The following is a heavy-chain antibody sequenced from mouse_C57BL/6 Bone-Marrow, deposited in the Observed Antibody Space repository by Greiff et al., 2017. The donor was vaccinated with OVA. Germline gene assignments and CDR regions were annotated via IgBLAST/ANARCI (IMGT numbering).Heavy chain of an antibody. CDR1: GFNIKDDY. CDR3: TTDYSNYYAMDY. V-gene: IGHV14-4*01. J-gene: IGHJ4*01. D-gene: IGHD2-5*01. Sequence: VQLQQPGAELVKPGASVKMSCTASGFNIKDDYMHWVKQRPEQGLEWIGWIDPENGDTEYASKFQGKATITADTSSNTAYLQLSSLTSEDTAVYYCTTDYSNYYAMDYWGQGTSVTVSS. CDR2: IDPENGDT.